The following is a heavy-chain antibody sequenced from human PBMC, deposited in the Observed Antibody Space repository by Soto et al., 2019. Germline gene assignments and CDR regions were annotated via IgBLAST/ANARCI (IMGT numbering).Heavy chain of an antibody. D-gene: IGHD3-16*01. V-gene: IGHV4-4*02. Sequence: QVQLQESGPGLVKPSGTLSLTCAVSGGSISSSNWWSWVRRPPGKGLEWIGEIYHRGSTNYNPSFKSRVTISVAKSTNQFSRKLSSVTAADTAVYYCAKALGSTDLVDYWGQGTQVTVSS. CDR1: GGSISSSNW. CDR2: IYHRGST. J-gene: IGHJ4*02. CDR3: AKALGSTDLVDY.